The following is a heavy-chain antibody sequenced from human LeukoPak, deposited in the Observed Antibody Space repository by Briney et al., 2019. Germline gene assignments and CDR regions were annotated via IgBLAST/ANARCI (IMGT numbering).Heavy chain of an antibody. D-gene: IGHD6-13*01. CDR1: GLTFSSHW. J-gene: IGHJ4*02. V-gene: IGHV3-7*01. CDR3: AKDSYSRGDY. Sequence: GGSLRLSCAASGLTFSSHWMSRVRQAPGKGLEWVANIKQDGSVKTYVDSVKGRFTISRDNAKNSLYLQMNSLRAEDTAVYYCAKDSYSRGDYWGQGTLVTVSS. CDR2: IKQDGSVK.